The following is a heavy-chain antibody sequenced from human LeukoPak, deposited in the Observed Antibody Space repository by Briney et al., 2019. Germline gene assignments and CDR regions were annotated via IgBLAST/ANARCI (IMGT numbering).Heavy chain of an antibody. V-gene: IGHV3-74*01. D-gene: IGHD6-13*01. CDR3: TRVRSSSWYDY. CDR2: ISGDGTTT. J-gene: IGHJ4*02. CDR1: GFTFSTSW. Sequence: GGSLRLSCATSGFTFSTSWMHWVRQAPGKGLVWVSRISGDGTTTTYADSVKGRFTISRDNAKNTLFLQMNSLRVDDTAVYYCTRVRSSSWYDYWGQGAQATVSS.